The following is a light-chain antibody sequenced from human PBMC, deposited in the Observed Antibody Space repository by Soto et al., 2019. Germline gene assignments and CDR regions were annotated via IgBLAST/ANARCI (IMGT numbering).Light chain of an antibody. CDR1: QSVTCY. CDR3: QQDKNGPPLT. J-gene: IGKJ4*01. Sequence: EIQMTQSPATLSVSPGERATITCRASQSVTCYLAWYQQNPGQGPRLLIYGAFTRATGIPARFSGSGSGTEFTLTTSSRLSADFAVTYCQQDKNGPPLTFGGGTKVEIK. V-gene: IGKV3-15*01. CDR2: GAF.